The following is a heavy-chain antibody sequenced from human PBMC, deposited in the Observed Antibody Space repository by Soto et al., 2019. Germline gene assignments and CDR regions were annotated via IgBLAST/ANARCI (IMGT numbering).Heavy chain of an antibody. CDR1: VYTFTGYY. CDR3: VTGDHLVR. J-gene: IGHJ4*02. CDR2: INPKTGDT. Sequence: XAVKVSFQTSVYTFTGYYLNWVRQAPGRGLEWVGWINPKTGDTNNAQKFQGRVTMTTDTSISTGYMELSGLKSDDTAVYYCVTGDHLVRWGQGTRVTVSS. D-gene: IGHD6-6*01. V-gene: IGHV1-2*02.